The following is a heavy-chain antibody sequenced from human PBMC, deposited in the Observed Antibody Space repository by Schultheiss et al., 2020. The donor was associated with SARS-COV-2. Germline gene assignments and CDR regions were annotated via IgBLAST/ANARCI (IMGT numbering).Heavy chain of an antibody. CDR1: GGSFSGYY. D-gene: IGHD3-10*01. Sequence: SETLSLTCAVYGGSFSGYYWSWIRQPPGKGLEWIGEINHSGSTNYNPSLKSRVTMSVDTSKNQFSLKLSSVTAADTAVYYCARHLNYYGSGRVGNWFDPWGQGTLVTVSS. J-gene: IGHJ5*02. CDR3: ARHLNYYGSGRVGNWFDP. CDR2: INHSGST. V-gene: IGHV4-34*01.